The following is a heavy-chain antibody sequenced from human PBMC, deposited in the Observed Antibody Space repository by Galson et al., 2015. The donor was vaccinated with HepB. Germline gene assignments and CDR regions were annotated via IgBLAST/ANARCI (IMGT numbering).Heavy chain of an antibody. CDR1: GYTFTSYY. D-gene: IGHD3-22*01. V-gene: IGHV1-46*01. J-gene: IGHJ3*02. CDR2: INPSGGST. Sequence: SGYTFTSYYMHWVRQAPGQGLEWMGIINPSGGSTSYAQKFQGRVTMTRDTSTSTVYMELSSLRSEDTAVYYCARDRLLTYHYDTSGYLNVFDIWGQGTMVTVSS. CDR3: ARDRLLTYHYDTSGYLNVFDI.